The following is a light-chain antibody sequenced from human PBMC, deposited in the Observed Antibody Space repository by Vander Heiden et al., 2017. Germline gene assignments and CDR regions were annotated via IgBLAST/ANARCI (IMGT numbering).Light chain of an antibody. V-gene: IGKV1-39*01. J-gene: IGKJ2*02. CDR1: QSISTF. CDR3: QQSDRTPCT. CDR2: AAS. Sequence: DIQMTQSPSSLSASVGDRITITCRASQSISTFVNWYQQKPGKAPELLISAASRLQSGVPSRFSGRGSGTYFTLTISRLQPEDFATYYCQQSDRTPCTFGQGTKLDIK.